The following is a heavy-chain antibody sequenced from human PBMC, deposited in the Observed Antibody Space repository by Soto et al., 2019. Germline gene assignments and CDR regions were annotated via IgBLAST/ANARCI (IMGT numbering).Heavy chain of an antibody. CDR2: IVVGNGKT. J-gene: IGHJ4*02. CDR3: AEIYYDSSRVDY. D-gene: IGHD3-22*01. Sequence: QMQLVQSGPEVKKPGTSVKVSRKASGFTFTSSAVQWVRQARGQRLEWIGWIVVGNGKTNYAQKLQERVTITRDMSTSTAYMELSSLRSEDTAVYYCAEIYYDSSRVDYWGQGTLVTVSS. CDR1: GFTFTSSA. V-gene: IGHV1-58*01.